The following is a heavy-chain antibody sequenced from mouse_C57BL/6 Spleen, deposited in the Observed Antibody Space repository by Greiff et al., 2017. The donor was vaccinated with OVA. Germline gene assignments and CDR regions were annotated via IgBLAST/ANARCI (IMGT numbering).Heavy chain of an antibody. J-gene: IGHJ4*01. CDR1: GYTFTDYN. Sequence: EVQLQQSGPELVKPGASVKMSCKASGYTFTDYNMHWVKQSHGKSLEWIGYINPNNGGTSYNQKFKGKATLTVNKSSSTAYMELRILTSEDSAVYYCARRTLYGSLYAMDYWGQGTSVTVSS. V-gene: IGHV1-22*01. D-gene: IGHD1-1*01. CDR2: INPNNGGT. CDR3: ARRTLYGSLYAMDY.